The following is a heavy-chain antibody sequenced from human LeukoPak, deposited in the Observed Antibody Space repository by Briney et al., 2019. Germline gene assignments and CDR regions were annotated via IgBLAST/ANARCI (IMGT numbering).Heavy chain of an antibody. CDR3: VSPRGNNWLDP. J-gene: IGHJ5*02. CDR2: IYTSGRT. Sequence: SETLSLTCTVSGGSISSFHWSWIRQPPGKGLEWIGYIYTSGRTNYNPSLKSRVTISVDTSKNQFSLKLSSVTAADTAVYYCVSPRGNNWLDPWGQGTLVTVSS. CDR1: GGSISSFH. D-gene: IGHD6-13*01. V-gene: IGHV4-4*09.